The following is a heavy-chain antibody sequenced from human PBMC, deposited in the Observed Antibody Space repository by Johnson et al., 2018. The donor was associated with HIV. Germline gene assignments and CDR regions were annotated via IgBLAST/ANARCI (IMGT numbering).Heavy chain of an antibody. CDR2: IRDDGSNK. Sequence: QVQLVESGGGVVQPGGSLRLSCAASGFTFSSYGMHWVRQVPGKGLEWVACIRDDGSNKYYEDAMKGRFTMYRDNSKNTLYLQMNSLRAEDTAVYYCAKDERAAAGTRGLDAFDIWGQGTMVTVSS. V-gene: IGHV3-30*02. J-gene: IGHJ3*02. D-gene: IGHD6-13*01. CDR3: AKDERAAAGTRGLDAFDI. CDR1: GFTFSSYG.